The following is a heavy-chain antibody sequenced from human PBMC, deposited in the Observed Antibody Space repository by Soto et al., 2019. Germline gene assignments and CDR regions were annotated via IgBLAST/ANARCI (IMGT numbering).Heavy chain of an antibody. CDR3: ARSPYADYPRAH. Sequence: QVQLVQSGAEVKKPGASVKVSCKASGYSLTSHAIHWLRQAPGQRLEWLGWLNPAKGDTKYSQKFQGRVTITRDTSANVAYLELNSLRSDDTAVYYCARSPYADYPRAHWGQGTLVTVSS. CDR1: GYSLTSHA. V-gene: IGHV1-3*01. D-gene: IGHD4-17*01. CDR2: LNPAKGDT. J-gene: IGHJ4*02.